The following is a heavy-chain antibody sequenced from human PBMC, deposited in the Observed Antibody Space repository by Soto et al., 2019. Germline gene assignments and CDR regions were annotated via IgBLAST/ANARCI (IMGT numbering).Heavy chain of an antibody. Sequence: EASVKVSCKASGGTFSSYAISWVRQAPGQGLEWMGGIIPIFGTANYAQKFQGRVTITADESTSTAYMELSSLRSEDTAVYYCASFSSTPENYYYYGMDVWGQGTTVTVSS. J-gene: IGHJ6*02. CDR3: ASFSSTPENYYYYGMDV. CDR2: IIPIFGTA. D-gene: IGHD2-2*01. V-gene: IGHV1-69*13. CDR1: GGTFSSYA.